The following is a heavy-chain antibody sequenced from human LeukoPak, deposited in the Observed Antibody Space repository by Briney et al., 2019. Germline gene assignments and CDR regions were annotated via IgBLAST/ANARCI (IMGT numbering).Heavy chain of an antibody. CDR2: IYYSGST. J-gene: IGHJ4*02. Sequence: SETLSLTCTVSGGSISSDSYYWGWIRQPPGKGLEWIGSIYYSGSTYYNPSLKSRVTISVDTSKNQFSLKLSSVTAADTAVYYCARDIFKWLRFGGGYWGQGTLATVSS. V-gene: IGHV4-39*07. D-gene: IGHD5-12*01. CDR3: ARDIFKWLRFGGGY. CDR1: GGSISSDSYY.